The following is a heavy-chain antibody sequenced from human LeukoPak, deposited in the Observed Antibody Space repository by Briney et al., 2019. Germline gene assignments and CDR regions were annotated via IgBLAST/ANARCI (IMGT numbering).Heavy chain of an antibody. CDR1: GFTFSSYE. CDR2: ISSSGSTM. D-gene: IGHD3-10*01. V-gene: IGHV3-48*03. J-gene: IGHJ4*02. Sequence: GGSLRLSCAASGFTFSSYEMNWVRQAPGKGLEWVSYISSSGSTMYYADSVKGRFTISRDNAKNSLYLQVNSLRAEDTAVYYCASEPQNYYGSGVWGQGTLVTVSS. CDR3: ASEPQNYYGSGV.